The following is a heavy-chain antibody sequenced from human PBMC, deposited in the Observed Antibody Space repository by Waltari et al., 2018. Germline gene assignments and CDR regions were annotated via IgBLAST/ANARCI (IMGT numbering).Heavy chain of an antibody. D-gene: IGHD2-21*01. V-gene: IGHV3-23*01. J-gene: IGHJ4*02. CDR1: GFTFRILG. CDR2: IIGSGGST. CDR3: AKGGYCGGARCQTGLD. Sequence: EVQLLESGGGLVQPGGSQRLCLATSGFTFRILGMSWVRQAPGKGPEWVSGIIGSGGSTYYADSVKGRFTISRDNSKNTLYLEMNNLVAEDTATYYCAKGGYCGGARCQTGLDWGQGTLVTVSS.